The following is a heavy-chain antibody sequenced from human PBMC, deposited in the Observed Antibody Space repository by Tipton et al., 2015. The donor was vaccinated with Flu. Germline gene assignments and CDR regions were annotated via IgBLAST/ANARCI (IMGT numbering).Heavy chain of an antibody. V-gene: IGHV4-39*07. CDR2: IYYSGST. CDR3: ASGLNWLIDY. CDR1: GGSISSSSYY. D-gene: IGHD1-1*01. Sequence: LRLSCTVSGGSISSSSYYWGWIRQPPGKGLEWIGSIYYSGSTYYNPSLKSRVTISVDTSKNQFSLQLSSVTPADTAVYYCASGLNWLIDYWGQGTLVTVSS. J-gene: IGHJ4*02.